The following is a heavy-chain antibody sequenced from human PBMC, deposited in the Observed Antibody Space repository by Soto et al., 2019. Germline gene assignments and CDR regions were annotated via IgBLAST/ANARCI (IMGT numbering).Heavy chain of an antibody. J-gene: IGHJ5*01. CDR2: ISGSSSTI. CDR1: GFTFSSHT. V-gene: IGHV3-48*04. Sequence: EVQLVESGGALVQPGGSLRLSCAASGFTFSSHTMHWVRQAPGKGLEWVSYISGSSSTIYYADSVKGRFTISRDNAKNSLDLQMNSLRAEDTAVYFCTRDAAAVKFDYWGHGTLVAVSS. CDR3: TRDAAAVKFDY. D-gene: IGHD2-15*01.